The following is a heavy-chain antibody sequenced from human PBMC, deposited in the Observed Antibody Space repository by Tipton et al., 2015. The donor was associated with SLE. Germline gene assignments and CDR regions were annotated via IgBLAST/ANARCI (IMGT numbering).Heavy chain of an antibody. CDR1: GFSLSTYT. D-gene: IGHD3/OR15-3a*01. V-gene: IGHV3-30*04. J-gene: IGHJ4*02. CDR2: LASDGGDK. CDR3: ASNDRSLDFLLRH. Sequence: SLRLSCAASGFSLSTYTMHWVRQAPGKGLEWLAVLASDGGDKYYADPVKGRFTISRDNSKNTLYLQMDSLRGDDTAVYYCASNDRSLDFLLRHWGQGTLVTVSS.